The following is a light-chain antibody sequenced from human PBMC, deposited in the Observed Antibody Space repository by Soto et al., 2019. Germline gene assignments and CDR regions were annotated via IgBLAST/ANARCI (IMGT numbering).Light chain of an antibody. CDR2: EVT. J-gene: IGLJ7*01. CDR3: CSYGGSRAV. Sequence: QSALTQPASASGSPGQSITISCTGTSSDVGSHNLVSWYQQHPGQAPKLMIYEVTKRPLGVSTRFSASKSGNTASLTISGLQAEDEADYYCCSYGGSRAVFGGGTQVTVL. V-gene: IGLV2-23*02. CDR1: SSDVGSHNL.